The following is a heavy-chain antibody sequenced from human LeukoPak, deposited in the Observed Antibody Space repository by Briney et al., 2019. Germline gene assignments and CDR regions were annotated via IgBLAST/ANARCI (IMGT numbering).Heavy chain of an antibody. Sequence: SETLSLTCTVSGGSVSSGPYYWSWIRQPPGKGLEWIGYIYHSGNTNYNPSLKSRVSISVDRPKNQFSLKLTSVTAADTAVYYCARGQGGYEDLWGRGTLVTVSS. CDR3: ARGQGGYEDL. CDR1: GGSVSSGPYY. V-gene: IGHV4-61*01. CDR2: IYHSGNT. J-gene: IGHJ2*01. D-gene: IGHD5-12*01.